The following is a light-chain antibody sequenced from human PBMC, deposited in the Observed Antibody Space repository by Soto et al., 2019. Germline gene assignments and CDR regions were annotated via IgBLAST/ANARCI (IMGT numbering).Light chain of an antibody. CDR1: QSVSKY. CDR2: DAS. CDR3: QQRSHWPQT. J-gene: IGKJ1*01. V-gene: IGKV3-11*01. Sequence: EIVLTQSPATLSLSPGERATLSCRASQSVSKYLAWYQQKPGQAPRLLIYDASNRATGIPARFSGSGSGTDFTLTISSLEPADFAVYYCQQRSHWPQTFGQGTKVDIK.